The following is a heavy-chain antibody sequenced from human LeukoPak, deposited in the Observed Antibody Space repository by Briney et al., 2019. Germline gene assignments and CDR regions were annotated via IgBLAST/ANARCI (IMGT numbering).Heavy chain of an antibody. CDR1: GGSISNYY. V-gene: IGHV4-59*01. Sequence: SETLSLTCTVSGGSISNYYWSWIRQPPGKGLEWIGYIYYSGSTNYNPSLKSRVTISVDTSKNQFSLKLRSVTAADTAVYYCARTYYYGSYYMDVWGKGTTVTISS. CDR3: ARTYYYGSYYMDV. D-gene: IGHD3-10*01. J-gene: IGHJ6*03. CDR2: IYYSGST.